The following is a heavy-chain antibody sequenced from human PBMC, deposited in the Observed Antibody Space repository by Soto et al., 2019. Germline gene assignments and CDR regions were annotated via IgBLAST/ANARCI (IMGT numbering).Heavy chain of an antibody. CDR1: GFTFTSSA. D-gene: IGHD3-16*02. CDR2: IVVGSGNT. J-gene: IGHJ6*02. Sequence: SLKVSCKASGFTFTSSAVQWVRQARGQRLEWIGWIVVGSGNTNYAQKFQERVTITRDMSTSTAYMELSSLRSEDTAVYYCAATSYDYVWGSYRSIYYYYGMDVWGQGTTVTVYS. CDR3: AATSYDYVWGSYRSIYYYYGMDV. V-gene: IGHV1-58*01.